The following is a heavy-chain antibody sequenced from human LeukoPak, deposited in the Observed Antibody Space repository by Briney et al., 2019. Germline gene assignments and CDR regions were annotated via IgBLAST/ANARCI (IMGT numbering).Heavy chain of an antibody. CDR2: IYSGGST. D-gene: IGHD5-24*01. CDR1: GFTVSSNY. J-gene: IGHJ4*02. CDR3: ARMEMATAIFDY. Sequence: GGSLRLSCAASGFTVSSNYMSWVRQAPGKGLEWVSVIYSGGSTYYADSVKGRFTISRDNSKNTLYLQMNSLRAEDTAVYYCARMEMATAIFDYWGQGTLVTVSS. V-gene: IGHV3-53*01.